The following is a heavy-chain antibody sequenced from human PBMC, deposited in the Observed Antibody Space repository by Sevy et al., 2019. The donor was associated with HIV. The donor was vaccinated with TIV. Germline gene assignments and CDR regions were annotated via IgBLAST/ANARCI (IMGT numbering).Heavy chain of an antibody. D-gene: IGHD6-19*01. V-gene: IGHV3-9*01. CDR2: SSWNSGSI. CDR1: GFTFDDYA. CDR3: AKGIGYSNGWYSWFDS. J-gene: IGHJ5*01. Sequence: GGSLRLSCVASGFTFDDYAMHWDRQAPGKGPEWVSGSSWNSGSIGYAESVKGRFTISRDNAKNSLYLQMNSLRVEDTALYYCAKGIGYSNGWYSWFDSWGQGTLVTVSS.